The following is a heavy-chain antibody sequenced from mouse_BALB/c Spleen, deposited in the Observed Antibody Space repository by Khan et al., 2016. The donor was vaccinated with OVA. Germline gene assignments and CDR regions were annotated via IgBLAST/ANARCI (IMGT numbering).Heavy chain of an antibody. D-gene: IGHD1-1*01. CDR1: GYTFTDYN. J-gene: IGHJ2*01. V-gene: IGHV1-18*01. CDR3: ARTGYGSLGY. CDR2: INPNNGDT. Sequence: VQLQQPGPELVKPGASVKIPCKASGYTFTDYNMDWVKQSHGKSLEWIGDINPNNGDTFYNQKFKGKATLTVDKSSSTAVMELRSLTSEDTAVDYCARTGYGSLGYWGQGTTLTVSS.